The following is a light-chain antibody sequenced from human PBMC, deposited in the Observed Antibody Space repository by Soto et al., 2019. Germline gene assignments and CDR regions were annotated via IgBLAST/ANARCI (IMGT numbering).Light chain of an antibody. CDR2: DAS. V-gene: IGKV1-5*01. CDR3: QQYNGYSTWT. CDR1: QSISRW. Sequence: DIQMTQSPSTLSASVGDRVTIACRASQSISRWLAWYQQKPGKAPKVLIWDASSLHSGVPSRFSGSGYGTEFTLAMSSLQPDDFGTYDGQQYNGYSTWTFGQGTKVEIK. J-gene: IGKJ1*01.